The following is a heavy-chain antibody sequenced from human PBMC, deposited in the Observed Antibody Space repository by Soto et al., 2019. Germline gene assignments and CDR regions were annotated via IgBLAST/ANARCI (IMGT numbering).Heavy chain of an antibody. CDR3: ARDYDYVWGSYRPDAFDI. CDR1: GGSISSYY. J-gene: IGHJ3*02. V-gene: IGHV4-4*07. Sequence: SETLSLTCTVSGGSISSYYWSWIRQPAGKGLEWIGRIYTSGSTNYNPSLKSRVTMSVDTSKNQFSLKLSAVTAADTAVYYCARDYDYVWGSYRPDAFDIWGQGTMVTVSS. CDR2: IYTSGST. D-gene: IGHD3-16*02.